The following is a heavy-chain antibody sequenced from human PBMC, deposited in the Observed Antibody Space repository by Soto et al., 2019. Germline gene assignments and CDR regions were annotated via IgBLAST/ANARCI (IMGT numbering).Heavy chain of an antibody. CDR1: GFTSDDYDYA. J-gene: IGHJ6*02. V-gene: IGHV3-49*04. D-gene: IGHD3-3*01. Sequence: GSLSLSCTFSGFTSDDYDYALTWVRQAPGKGLQWLGLIRGSTYGGTTEYAASVKGRFTISRDDSKGITYLQMNSLKTEDTAVYYCSRDGDFYGLDVWGQGTTVTVSS. CDR3: SRDGDFYGLDV. CDR2: IRGSTYGGTT.